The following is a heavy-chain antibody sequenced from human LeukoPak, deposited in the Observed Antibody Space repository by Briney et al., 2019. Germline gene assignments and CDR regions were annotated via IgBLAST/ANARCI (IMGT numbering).Heavy chain of an antibody. J-gene: IGHJ4*02. V-gene: IGHV3-7*01. D-gene: IGHD3-10*01. CDR3: VKVAKYYYGSETYYFFEH. CDR1: GFTFTTYW. CDR2: TNQDGTEK. Sequence: PGGSLRLSCAASGFTFTTYWMSWIRQLPGKGLEWVANTNQDGTEKYYVDSVKGRFTISRDNAKSSLDLQMNSLRVEDTGTYYCVKVAKYYYGSETYYFFEHWGQGTPVTASS.